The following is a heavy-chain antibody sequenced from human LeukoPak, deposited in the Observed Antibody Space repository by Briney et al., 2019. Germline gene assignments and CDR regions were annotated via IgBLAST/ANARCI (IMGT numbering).Heavy chain of an antibody. CDR1: GGSISSYY. CDR3: ARHVPTAMVDY. D-gene: IGHD5-18*01. Sequence: SSETLSLTCAVSGGSISSYYWSWIRQPPGKGLEWIGYIYYSGSTNYNPSLKSRVTISVDTSKNQFSLKLSSVTAADTAVYYCARHVPTAMVDYWGQGTLVTVSS. CDR2: IYYSGST. V-gene: IGHV4-59*01. J-gene: IGHJ4*02.